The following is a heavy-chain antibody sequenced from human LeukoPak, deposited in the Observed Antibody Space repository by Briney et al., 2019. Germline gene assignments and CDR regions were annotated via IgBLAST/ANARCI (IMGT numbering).Heavy chain of an antibody. D-gene: IGHD6-13*01. V-gene: IGHV3-7*05. CDR3: ARELMSRFDY. Sequence: PGGSLRLSCAASGFTFSSSWMSWVRQAPGKGLEWVANIKQDGSEKYYVDSVKGRFTISRDNAKNSLYLQMNSLRAEDTAVYYCARELMSRFDYWGQGTLVTVSS. CDR1: GFTFSSSW. J-gene: IGHJ4*02. CDR2: IKQDGSEK.